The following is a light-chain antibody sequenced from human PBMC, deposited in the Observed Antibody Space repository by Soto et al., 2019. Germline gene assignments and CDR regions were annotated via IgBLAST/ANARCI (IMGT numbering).Light chain of an antibody. Sequence: EIVLTQSPATLSLSPGERATLSCRASQSVSSYLAWYQQKPGQAPRLLIYDASNRATGIPARFSSSGSGTDFTLTISSLEPEDFAVYYCQQRSNWPRFTFGPGTKVDIK. CDR2: DAS. CDR1: QSVSSY. CDR3: QQRSNWPRFT. V-gene: IGKV3-11*01. J-gene: IGKJ3*01.